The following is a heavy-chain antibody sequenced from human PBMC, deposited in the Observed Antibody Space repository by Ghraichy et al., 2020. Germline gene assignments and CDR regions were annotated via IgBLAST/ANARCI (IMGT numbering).Heavy chain of an antibody. V-gene: IGHV2-5*02. J-gene: IGHJ4*02. CDR3: AHRRYTSSLAALDG. CDR1: GFSLSTSGVA. Sequence: SGPPLFKPTQTLTLTCTFSGFSLSTSGVAVGWIRQPPGKALEWLALIYWDDDKRYSPSLKSRLTITKDTSKNQVVLTMTNMDPVYTATFYCAHRRYTSSLAALDGWREGTLVTVRS. CDR2: IYWDDDK. D-gene: IGHD6-13*01.